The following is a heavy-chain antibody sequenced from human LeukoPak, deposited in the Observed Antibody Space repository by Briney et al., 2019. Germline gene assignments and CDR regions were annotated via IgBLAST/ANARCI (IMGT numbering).Heavy chain of an antibody. CDR3: ARVLQNYYYLDV. V-gene: IGHV4-59*11. Sequence: SETLSLTCTVSGGSISSHYWSWVRQPPGKGLEWIGNIYDSESTHYKSSLKRRVTISVDTSKNQFSLRLSSVTAADTAVYYCARVLQNYYYLDVWGKGTTVTVSS. J-gene: IGHJ6*03. CDR1: GGSISSHY. D-gene: IGHD3-3*01. CDR2: IYDSEST.